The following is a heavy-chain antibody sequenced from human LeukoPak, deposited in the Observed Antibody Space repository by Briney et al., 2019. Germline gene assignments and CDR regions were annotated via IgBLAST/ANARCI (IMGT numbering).Heavy chain of an antibody. V-gene: IGHV1-3*01. CDR1: GYTFSTYA. Sequence: ASVKVSCKASGYTFSTYAMHWVRQAPGQRLEWMGWINAGNGNTKYSQDFQGRVTITRDTSASTAYMELSSLRSEDTAVYYCATATMVRDVHFDYWGQGTLVTVSS. J-gene: IGHJ4*02. D-gene: IGHD3-10*01. CDR3: ATATMVRDVHFDY. CDR2: INAGNGNT.